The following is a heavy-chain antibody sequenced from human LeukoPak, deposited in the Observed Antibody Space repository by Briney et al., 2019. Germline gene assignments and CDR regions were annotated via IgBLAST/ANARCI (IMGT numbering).Heavy chain of an antibody. CDR1: GFTFDDYA. J-gene: IGHJ4*02. V-gene: IGHV3-9*01. Sequence: PGGSLRLSCAASGFTFDDYAMHWVRQAPGKGLEWVSGISWNSGSIGHADSVKGRFTISRDNAKNSLYLQMNSLRAEDTALYYCAKASYYDSSGQTEIDYWGQGTLVTVSS. CDR2: ISWNSGSI. CDR3: AKASYYDSSGQTEIDY. D-gene: IGHD3-22*01.